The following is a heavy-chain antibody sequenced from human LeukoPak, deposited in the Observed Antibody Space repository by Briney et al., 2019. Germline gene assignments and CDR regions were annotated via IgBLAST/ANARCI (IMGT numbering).Heavy chain of an antibody. V-gene: IGHV3-33*01. J-gene: IGHJ4*02. D-gene: IGHD2-2*01. CDR2: IWYDGSNK. Sequence: GGSLRLSCAASGFTFSSYGMHWGRQAPGKGLEWVAVIWYDGSNKYYADSVKGRFTISRDNSKNTLYLQMNSLRAEDTAVYYCAREIGPYCSSTSCYGTLIYWGQGTLVTVSS. CDR1: GFTFSSYG. CDR3: AREIGPYCSSTSCYGTLIY.